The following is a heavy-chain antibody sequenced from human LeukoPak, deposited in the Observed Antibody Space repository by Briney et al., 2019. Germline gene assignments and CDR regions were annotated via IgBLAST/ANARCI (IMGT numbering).Heavy chain of an antibody. CDR3: ARGHGGVTYYFDY. CDR2: IYPGDSDT. CDR1: GSNFTSYW. D-gene: IGHD2-8*02. V-gene: IGHV5-51*01. Sequence: GESLQISCKGSGSNFTSYWIGWVRQLPGKGLEWMGIIYPGDSDTRYSPSFQGQVTISADKSISTAYLQWSSLKASDTAMYYCARGHGGVTYYFDYWGQGTLVTVSS. J-gene: IGHJ4*02.